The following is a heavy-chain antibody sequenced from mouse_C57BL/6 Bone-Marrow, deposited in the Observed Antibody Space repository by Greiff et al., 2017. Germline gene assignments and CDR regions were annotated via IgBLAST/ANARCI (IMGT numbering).Heavy chain of an antibody. CDR1: GYTFTSYW. J-gene: IGHJ1*03. CDR3: ARSIYYYGSSYVDCYFDV. D-gene: IGHD1-1*01. V-gene: IGHV1-7*01. Sequence: VQLQQPGAELAKPGASVKLSCKASGYTFTSYWMHWVKQRPGQGLEWIGYINPSSGYTKYNQKFKDKATLTADKSSSTAYMQLSRLTYEDSAVYYCARSIYYYGSSYVDCYFDVWGTGTTATVSS. CDR2: INPSSGYT.